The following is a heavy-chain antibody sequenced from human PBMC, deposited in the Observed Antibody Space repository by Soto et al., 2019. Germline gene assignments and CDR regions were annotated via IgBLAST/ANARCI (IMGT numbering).Heavy chain of an antibody. Sequence: EVQLLESGGGIVQPGGSLRLSCAASGLTFRSYAMNWVRQAPGKGLEWVSAITGSGGSTYYADSVKGRFTISRDHSKNTLYLQMNSLRVEDTAVYYCAKEVVQQLVRDGNFDYWCQGTLVTVSS. CDR2: ITGSGGST. CDR1: GLTFRSYA. CDR3: AKEVVQQLVRDGNFDY. V-gene: IGHV3-23*01. J-gene: IGHJ4*02. D-gene: IGHD6-13*01.